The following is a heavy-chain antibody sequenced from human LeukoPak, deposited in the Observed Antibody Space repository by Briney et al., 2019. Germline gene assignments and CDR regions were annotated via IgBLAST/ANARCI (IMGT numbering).Heavy chain of an antibody. J-gene: IGHJ4*02. Sequence: SETLSLTCTVSGGSISSYYWSWIRQPPGKGLEWIGYIYYSGSTNYNPSLKSRVTISVDASNNQFSLKLSSVTAADTAVYYCARDRPGGSSLDYWGQGTLVTVSS. D-gene: IGHD6-13*01. CDR2: IYYSGST. V-gene: IGHV4-59*01. CDR3: ARDRPGGSSLDY. CDR1: GGSISSYY.